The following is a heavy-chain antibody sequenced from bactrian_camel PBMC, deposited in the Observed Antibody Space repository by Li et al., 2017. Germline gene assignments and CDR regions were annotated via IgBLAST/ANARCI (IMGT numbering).Heavy chain of an antibody. V-gene: IGHV3S25*01. CDR1: GFAFTRYG. CDR2: ITSDGSSS. CDR3: AKTGDGGSWGEYDF. Sequence: VESGGGLVQPGGSLRLSCTASGFAFTRYGADWVRQAPGKGLEWVSLITSDGSSSYYADSVKGRFTISRDNAKNTVDLQLNSLKTEDMAMYYCAKTGDGGSWGEYDFWGQGTQVTVS. D-gene: IGHD6*01. J-gene: IGHJ4*01.